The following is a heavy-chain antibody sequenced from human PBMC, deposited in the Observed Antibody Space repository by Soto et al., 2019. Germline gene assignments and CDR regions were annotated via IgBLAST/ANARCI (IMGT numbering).Heavy chain of an antibody. D-gene: IGHD1-1*01. CDR1: GFTFSSYA. V-gene: IGHV3-30-3*01. Sequence: GFLRFSCAASGFTFSSYAMHWVRQAPGKGLEWVAVISYDGSNKYYADSVKGRFTISRDNSKNTLYLQMNSLRAEDTAVYYCARSGTFRKLDYYGMDVWGQGTTVTVSS. J-gene: IGHJ6*02. CDR3: ARSGTFRKLDYYGMDV. CDR2: ISYDGSNK.